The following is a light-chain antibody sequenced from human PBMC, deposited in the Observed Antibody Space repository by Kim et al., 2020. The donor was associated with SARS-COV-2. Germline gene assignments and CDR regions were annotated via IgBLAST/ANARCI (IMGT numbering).Light chain of an antibody. Sequence: DIQMTQSPSTLSASVGDRVTITCRARQSISSWLAWYQQKPGKAPKLLIYKASSLESGVPSRFSGSGSGTEFTLTISSLQPDVFATLFCQQYKSYPYTFGQGPQLEI. V-gene: IGKV1-5*03. CDR3: QQYKSYPYT. J-gene: IGKJ2*01. CDR2: KAS. CDR1: QSISSW.